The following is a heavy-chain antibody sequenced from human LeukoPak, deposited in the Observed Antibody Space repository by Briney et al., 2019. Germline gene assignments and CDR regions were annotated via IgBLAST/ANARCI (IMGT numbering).Heavy chain of an antibody. J-gene: IGHJ5*02. Sequence: ASVKVSCKASGYTFTSYGISWVRQAPGQGLEWMGWINPNSGGTNYAQKFQGRVTMTRDTSISTAYMELSRLRSDDTAVYYCAKEKAVPAASLIWFDPWGQGTLVTVSS. CDR3: AKEKAVPAASLIWFDP. D-gene: IGHD2-2*01. CDR2: INPNSGGT. CDR1: GYTFTSYG. V-gene: IGHV1-2*02.